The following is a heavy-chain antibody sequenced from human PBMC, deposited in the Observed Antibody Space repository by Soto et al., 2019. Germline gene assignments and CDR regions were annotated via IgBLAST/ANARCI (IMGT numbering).Heavy chain of an antibody. V-gene: IGHV3-15*01. Sequence: EVQLVESGGGLVKPGGSLRLSCAASGFTFSNAWMSWVRQAPGKGLEWVGRIKSKTDGGTTDYATPGKGRFTISRDDSKNTLYLQRNSLKTEDTAVYYCTTDTSPMTYSSGYYYPCDYWGQGTLVTVSS. CDR3: TTDTSPMTYSSGYYYPCDY. J-gene: IGHJ4*02. D-gene: IGHD3-22*01. CDR1: GFTFSNAW. CDR2: IKSKTDGGTT.